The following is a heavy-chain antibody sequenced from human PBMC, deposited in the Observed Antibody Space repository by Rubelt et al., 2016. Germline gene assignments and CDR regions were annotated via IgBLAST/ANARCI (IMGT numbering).Heavy chain of an antibody. CDR1: GGSFSNYY. V-gene: IGHV4-34*01. CDR2: INKSGNT. D-gene: IGHD3-10*01. CDR3: ARDSGSGSYYINWFDP. J-gene: IGHJ5*02. Sequence: MRRQQWGAGLFRPSQTLSLTCGVYGGSFSNYYWTWIRQPPGKGLEWIGDINKSGNTDYNPSLKSRVTISVDTSKNQFSLKLSSVTAADTAVYYCARDSGSGSYYINWFDPWGQGTLVTVSS.